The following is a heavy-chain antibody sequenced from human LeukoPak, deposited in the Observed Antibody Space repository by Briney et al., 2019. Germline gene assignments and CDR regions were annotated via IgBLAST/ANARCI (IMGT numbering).Heavy chain of an antibody. D-gene: IGHD4-17*01. V-gene: IGHV3-11*06. Sequence: PGGSLRLSCAASGFTFSDYYMSWIRQAPGKGLEWISYISGSSSYTNYADSVKGRFTISRDNAKNSLYLQMNSLRAEDTAVYYCARVQTTVTTLDYWGQGTLVTVSS. CDR3: ARVQTTVTTLDY. J-gene: IGHJ4*02. CDR2: ISGSSSYT. CDR1: GFTFSDYY.